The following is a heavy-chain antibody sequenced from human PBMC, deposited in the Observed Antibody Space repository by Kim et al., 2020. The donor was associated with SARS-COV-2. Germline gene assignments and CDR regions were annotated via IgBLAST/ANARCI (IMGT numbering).Heavy chain of an antibody. CDR2: IFYTGIT. D-gene: IGHD5-18*01. CDR1: GGSLSGGSYY. V-gene: IGHV4-39*01. CDR3: ARCHTAVSHYYFYY. J-gene: IGHJ6*03. Sequence: SETLSLTCTVSGGSLSGGSYYWGWIRQPPGKGLEWLGGIFYTGITYYNPSPKSRVSISVYTSKDPFSLKLTSVTPTDAALYFCARCHTAVSHYYFYY.